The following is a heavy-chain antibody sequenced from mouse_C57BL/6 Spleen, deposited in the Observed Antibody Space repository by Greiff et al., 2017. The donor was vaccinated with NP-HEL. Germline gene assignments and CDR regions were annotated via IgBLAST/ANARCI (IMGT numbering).Heavy chain of an antibody. CDR1: GYTFTDYY. J-gene: IGHJ2*01. CDR2: IYPGSGNT. CDR3: ARGGIYGNYVFFDY. D-gene: IGHD2-1*01. V-gene: IGHV1-76*01. Sequence: VQLQQSGAELVRPGASVKLSCKASGYTFTDYYINWVKQRPGQGLEWIARIYPGSGNTYYNEKFKGKATLTAEKSSSTAYMQLSSLTSADSAVYFCARGGIYGNYVFFDYWGQGTTLTVSS.